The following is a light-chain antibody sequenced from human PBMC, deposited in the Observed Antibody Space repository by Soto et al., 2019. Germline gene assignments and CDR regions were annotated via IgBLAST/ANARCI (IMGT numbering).Light chain of an antibody. Sequence: EIVLTQSPGTLSLSPGERATLSCRASQSVSSSYLAWYQQKPGQAPTLRIYGASSRATGIPDRLSGSGSGTDFTLTISRLEPEDSAVYYCQQYGSSGTFGQGTKVDIK. CDR1: QSVSSSY. J-gene: IGKJ1*01. V-gene: IGKV3-20*01. CDR3: QQYGSSGT. CDR2: GAS.